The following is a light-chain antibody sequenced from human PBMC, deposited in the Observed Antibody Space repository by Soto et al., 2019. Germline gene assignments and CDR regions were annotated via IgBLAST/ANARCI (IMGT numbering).Light chain of an antibody. CDR1: FNDVGRYDL. V-gene: IGLV2-23*01. Sequence: QSVLTQPASVSGSPGQSITISCTGTFNDVGRYDLVSWYQQHPGKALKLMIYEGSQRPSGVSNRFSGSKAGNTASLTISGLQAEDEAHYYCYSYSSSSTLVFGGGTKLTVL. CDR3: YSYSSSSTLV. CDR2: EGS. J-gene: IGLJ3*02.